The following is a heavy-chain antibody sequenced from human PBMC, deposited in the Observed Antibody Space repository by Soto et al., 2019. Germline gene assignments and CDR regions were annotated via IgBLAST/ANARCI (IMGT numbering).Heavy chain of an antibody. D-gene: IGHD6-6*01. CDR1: GFTFSIYW. J-gene: IGHJ4*02. CDR3: ARNLLDLYSSSPGIDY. Sequence: EVQLVESGGGLDQLGGSLRLSCAASGFTFSIYWMHWVRQAPGKGLVWVSRINSDGSSTSYADSVKGRFTISRDNAKNTLYLQMNSLRAEDTAVYYCARNLLDLYSSSPGIDYSGQGTLVIVSS. CDR2: INSDGSST. V-gene: IGHV3-74*01.